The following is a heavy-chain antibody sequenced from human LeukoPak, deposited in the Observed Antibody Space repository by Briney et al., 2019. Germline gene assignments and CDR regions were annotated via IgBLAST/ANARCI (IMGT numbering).Heavy chain of an antibody. J-gene: IGHJ4*02. CDR1: GGSISSSSCY. V-gene: IGHV4-39*01. CDR2: IYYSGST. CDR3: ASQYCSGGSCYRNLDY. Sequence: SETLSLTCTVSGGSISSSSCYWGWIRQPPGKGLEWIGSIYYSGSTYYNPSLKSRVTISVDTSKNQFSLKLSSVTAADTAVYYCASQYCSGGSCYRNLDYWGQGTLVTVSS. D-gene: IGHD2-15*01.